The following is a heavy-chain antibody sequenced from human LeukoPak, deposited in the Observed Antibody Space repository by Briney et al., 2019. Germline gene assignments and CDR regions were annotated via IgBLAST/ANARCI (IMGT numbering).Heavy chain of an antibody. D-gene: IGHD3-3*01. Sequence: ASVKVSCKASGYTFTSYGISWVRQAPGQGLEWMGWISAYNGNTNYAQKLQGRVTMTTDTSTSTAYMELRSLRSDDTAVYYCARDLPLITIFARPGAFDIWGQGTIVTVSS. CDR2: ISAYNGNT. CDR1: GYTFTSYG. CDR3: ARDLPLITIFARPGAFDI. V-gene: IGHV1-18*01. J-gene: IGHJ3*02.